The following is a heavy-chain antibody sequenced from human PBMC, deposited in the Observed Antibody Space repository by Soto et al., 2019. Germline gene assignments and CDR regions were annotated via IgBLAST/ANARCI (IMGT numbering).Heavy chain of an antibody. Sequence: QVQLQESSPGLVKPSETLSLTCTVSGDSISGGASFWSWIRQPPGKGLEWIANVYYSGSSYYNASLKSRLTISVDTTKNQFSLQLKSMTAADTAVYYCAKLSCTSSTCYFPGWVDPWGQGTLVTVSS. CDR2: VYYSGSS. CDR3: AKLSCTSSTCYFPGWVDP. CDR1: GDSISGGASF. J-gene: IGHJ5*02. D-gene: IGHD2-2*01. V-gene: IGHV4-31*03.